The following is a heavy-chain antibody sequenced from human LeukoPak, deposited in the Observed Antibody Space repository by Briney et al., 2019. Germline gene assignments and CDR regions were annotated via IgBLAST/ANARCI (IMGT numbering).Heavy chain of an antibody. D-gene: IGHD3-10*01. CDR1: GYTFSNYG. Sequence: GASVKVSCKASGYTFSNYGISWVRQAPGQGLEWMAWISAYNGNTNYAQKFQGRVTMTTDTPTSTAYMEPRSLRSDDTAVYYCARDLRPSDYYYYMDVWGKGTTVTVSS. CDR2: ISAYNGNT. CDR3: ARDLRPSDYYYYMDV. V-gene: IGHV1-18*01. J-gene: IGHJ6*03.